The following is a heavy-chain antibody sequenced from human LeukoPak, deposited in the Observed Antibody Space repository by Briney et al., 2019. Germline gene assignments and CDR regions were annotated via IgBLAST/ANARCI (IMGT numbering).Heavy chain of an antibody. Sequence: GGSLRLSCAASGFTFSSYSMTWVRPAPGKGLEWGSSISSSSSYIYYADPVKGRFTISRDNAKNSLYLQMNSLIAEDTAVYYCARDEWERRYAFDIWGQGTMVTVSS. J-gene: IGHJ3*02. V-gene: IGHV3-21*01. CDR1: GFTFSSYS. CDR3: ARDEWERRYAFDI. D-gene: IGHD1-26*01. CDR2: ISSSSSYI.